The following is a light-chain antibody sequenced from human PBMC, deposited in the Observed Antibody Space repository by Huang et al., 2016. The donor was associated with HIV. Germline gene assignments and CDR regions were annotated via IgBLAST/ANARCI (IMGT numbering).Light chain of an antibody. CDR2: GAS. J-gene: IGKJ2*01. CDR1: QSVSSD. V-gene: IGKV3-20*01. CDR3: QQSDTSPQT. Sequence: EIVLTQSPGTLALSPGERATLSCRASQSVSSDVAWYQQKPGQAPRLLIYGASNRATGIPDRFSGSGSGTDFTLTSSRLEPEDFAVYYCQQSDTSPQTFGQGTKLEIK.